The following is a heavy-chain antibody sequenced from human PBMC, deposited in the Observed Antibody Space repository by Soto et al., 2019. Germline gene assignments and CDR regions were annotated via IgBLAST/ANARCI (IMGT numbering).Heavy chain of an antibody. CDR1: GLSDRNND. J-gene: IGHJ6*01. Sequence: PGLSLRLSCTASGLSDRNNDMSWVRQAPGLGLEWVSVIYNDGTTYYAESVKSRLTISRDTSNNTLSLYMDSLRAEDTAVYDSVRALPSGRNYGMDVWGQGTTVTVSS. D-gene: IGHD3-10*01. CDR2: IYNDGTT. CDR3: VRALPSGRNYGMDV. V-gene: IGHV3-53*01.